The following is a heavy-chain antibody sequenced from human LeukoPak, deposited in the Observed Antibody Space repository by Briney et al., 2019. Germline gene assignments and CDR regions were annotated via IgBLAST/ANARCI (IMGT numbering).Heavy chain of an antibody. J-gene: IGHJ4*02. CDR1: GGSISSGVYS. CDR2: IYYGGST. Sequence: NPSQTLSLTCAVSGGSISSGVYSWSWIRQPPGKGLDWIGYIYYGGSTYYNPSLKSRVTISVDTSKNQFSLKLSSVTAADTAVYYCARREYYYGSGSFSGWGQGTLVTVSS. D-gene: IGHD3-10*01. V-gene: IGHV4-30-2*03. CDR3: ARREYYYGSGSFSG.